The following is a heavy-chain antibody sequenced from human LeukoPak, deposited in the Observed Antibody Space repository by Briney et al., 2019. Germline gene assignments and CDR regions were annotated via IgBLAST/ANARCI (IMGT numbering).Heavy chain of an antibody. J-gene: IGHJ3*02. D-gene: IGHD6-19*01. CDR1: GYTLTELS. CDR3: ASNAGYSSGWYAIDAFDI. Sequence: GASVKVSCKVSGYTLTELSMHWVRQGPGKGLEWMGGFDPEDGETIYAQKFQGRVTMTEDTSTDTAYMELSSLRSEDTAVYYCASNAGYSSGWYAIDAFDIWGQGTMVTVSS. CDR2: FDPEDGET. V-gene: IGHV1-24*01.